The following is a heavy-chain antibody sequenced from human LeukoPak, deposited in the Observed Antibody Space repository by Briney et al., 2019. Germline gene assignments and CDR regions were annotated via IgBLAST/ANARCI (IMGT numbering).Heavy chain of an antibody. J-gene: IGHJ4*02. CDR1: GFTFSSYA. CDR3: ANVGHHTLTHFVY. Sequence: GGSLRLSCEASGFTFSSYAMSWVRQAPGKGLEWVSGISVSGGSTYYADSVKGRFTISRDDSKNTLYLHMNSLRGEDTAVYYCANVGHHTLTHFVYWGQGTLVTVSS. CDR2: ISVSGGST. V-gene: IGHV3-23*01. D-gene: IGHD1-14*01.